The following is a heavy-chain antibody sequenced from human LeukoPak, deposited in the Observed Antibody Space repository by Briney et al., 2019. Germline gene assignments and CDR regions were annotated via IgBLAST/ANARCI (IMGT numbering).Heavy chain of an antibody. CDR2: ISGSGGST. CDR1: GFTLSSYG. CDR3: ARGEVHYYGSGSDY. J-gene: IGHJ4*02. D-gene: IGHD3-10*01. Sequence: GGTLRLSCAASGFTLSSYGMSWVRQAPGKGLEWVSAISGSGGSTYYADSVKGRFTISRRNAKNSLYLQMNSLRAEDTAVYYCARGEVHYYGSGSDYWGQGTLVTVSS. V-gene: IGHV3-23*01.